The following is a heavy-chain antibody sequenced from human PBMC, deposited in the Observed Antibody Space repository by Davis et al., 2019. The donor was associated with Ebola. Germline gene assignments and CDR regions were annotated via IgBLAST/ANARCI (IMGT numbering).Heavy chain of an antibody. CDR3: ARDSWGFGIGETAG. CDR1: GYTFTSYG. D-gene: IGHD1-26*01. Sequence: AASVKVSCKASGYTFTSYGISWVRQAPGQGLEWMGRIIPILGIANYAQKFQGRVTITADKSTSTAYMELSSLRSEDTAVYYCARDSWGFGIGETAGWGQGTLVTVSS. CDR2: IIPILGIA. V-gene: IGHV1-69*04. J-gene: IGHJ4*02.